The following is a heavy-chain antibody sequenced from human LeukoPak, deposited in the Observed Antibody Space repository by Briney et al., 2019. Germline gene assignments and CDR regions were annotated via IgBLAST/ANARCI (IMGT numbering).Heavy chain of an antibody. V-gene: IGHV1-18*01. CDR1: GYTFTSYG. J-gene: IGHJ6*02. CDR3: ARDRWWELTYYYYYYGMDV. CDR2: ISAYNGNT. Sequence: ASVNVSCKASGYTFTSYGISWVRQAPGQGLEWMGWISAYNGNTNYAQKLQGRVTMTTDTSTSTAYMELRSLRSDDTAVYYCARDRWWELTYYYYYYGMDVWGQGTTVTVSS. D-gene: IGHD1-26*01.